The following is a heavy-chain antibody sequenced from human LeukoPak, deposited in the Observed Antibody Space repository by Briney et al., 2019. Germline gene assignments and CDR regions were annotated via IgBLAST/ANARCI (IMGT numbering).Heavy chain of an antibody. Sequence: PSETLSLTCAVYGGSFSGYCWSWIRQPPGKGLEWIGEINHSGSTNYNPSLKSRVTISVDTSKNQFSLKLSSVTAADTAVYYCARGRVILYDAFDIWGQGTMVTVSS. D-gene: IGHD2-21*01. CDR2: INHSGST. V-gene: IGHV4-34*01. CDR3: ARGRVILYDAFDI. CDR1: GGSFSGYC. J-gene: IGHJ3*02.